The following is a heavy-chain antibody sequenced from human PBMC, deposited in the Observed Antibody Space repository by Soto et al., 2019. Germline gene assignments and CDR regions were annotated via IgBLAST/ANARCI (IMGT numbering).Heavy chain of an antibody. Sequence: EVQLVPSGAEVKKPGESLRISCKGSGYSFTSYWISWVRQMPGKGLEWMGRIDPSDSYTNYSPSFQGHVTISADKSISTAYLQWSSLKASDTAMYYCARDGTDSSGYYSWFDPWGQGTLVTVSS. CDR3: ARDGTDSSGYYSWFDP. CDR2: IDPSDSYT. D-gene: IGHD3-22*01. V-gene: IGHV5-10-1*01. J-gene: IGHJ5*02. CDR1: GYSFTSYW.